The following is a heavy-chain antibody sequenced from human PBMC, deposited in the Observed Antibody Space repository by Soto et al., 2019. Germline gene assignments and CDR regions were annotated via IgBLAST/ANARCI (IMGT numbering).Heavy chain of an antibody. D-gene: IGHD2-2*01. J-gene: IGHJ6*03. CDR3: ARDRAFCSGTNCRRGSIYYYYMDV. CDR2: IKQDGSET. CDR1: GFTFSGHW. Sequence: EVHLVESVGGLVQPGGSLRLSCAASGFTFSGHWMSWVRQAPGKGLEWVAHIKQDGSETFYVGSVKGRFTISRDNARNSLDLQMNSLRAEDTALDYCARDRAFCSGTNCRRGSIYYYYMDVWGNGTKVTVSS. V-gene: IGHV3-7*01.